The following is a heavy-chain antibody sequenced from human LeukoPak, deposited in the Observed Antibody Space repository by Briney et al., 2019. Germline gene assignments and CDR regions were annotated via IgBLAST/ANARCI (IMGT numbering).Heavy chain of an antibody. CDR1: GYTLTELS. D-gene: IGHD6-19*01. CDR3: ATQWPVGEPTRYDAFDI. V-gene: IGHV1-24*01. J-gene: IGHJ3*02. Sequence: ASVKVSRKVSGYTLTELSMHWVRQAPGKGLEWMGGFDPEDGETIYAQKFQGRVTMTEDTSTDTAYMELSSLRSEDTAVYYCATQWPVGEPTRYDAFDIWGQGTMVTVSS. CDR2: FDPEDGET.